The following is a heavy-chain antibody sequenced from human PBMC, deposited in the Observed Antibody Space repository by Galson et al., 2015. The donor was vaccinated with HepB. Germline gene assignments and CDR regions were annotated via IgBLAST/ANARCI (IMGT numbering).Heavy chain of an antibody. D-gene: IGHD2-21*02. CDR1: GYGFTSYW. V-gene: IGHV5-51*01. Sequence: QSGAEVKKPGESLRISCKGSGYGFTSYWIGWVRQMPGKGLEWMGVIYPDDSDTRYSPSFQGQVTISADKSTNTAYLQWSSLKASDTAMYYCARRVVVPTAIFGGYYFDFWGQGTLVTVSS. CDR3: ARRVVVPTAIFGGYYFDF. J-gene: IGHJ4*02. CDR2: IYPDDSDT.